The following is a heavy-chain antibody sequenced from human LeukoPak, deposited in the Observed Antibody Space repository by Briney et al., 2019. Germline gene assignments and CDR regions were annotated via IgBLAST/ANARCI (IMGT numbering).Heavy chain of an antibody. V-gene: IGHV3-21*01. D-gene: IGHD4-23*01. J-gene: IGHJ4*02. CDR2: IGSSDTYI. CDR1: GFTFGRYS. CDR3: ARDRSLRWTFDY. Sequence: PGGSLRLSCAASGFTFGRYSMNWVRQAPGKGLEWVSSIGSSDTYIYYADSVRGRFTISRDNAKSSLYLQMNSLRADDTALYYCARDRSLRWTFDYWGQGTLVTVSS.